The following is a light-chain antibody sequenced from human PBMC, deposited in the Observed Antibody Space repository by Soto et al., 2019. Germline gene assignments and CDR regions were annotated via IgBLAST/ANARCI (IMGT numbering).Light chain of an antibody. J-gene: IGKJ5*01. CDR3: QQYXSSTST. Sequence: EIVLTQXPGTLSLSPGERATLSCRASQSXSSSYLAWYHQKPGXXPRLLIXGASRRATGXXXRFSGSGSGTDFALTISRLXPEXFAMYYCQQYXSSTSTFGQGTRLEI. CDR2: GAS. V-gene: IGKV3-20*01. CDR1: QSXSSSY.